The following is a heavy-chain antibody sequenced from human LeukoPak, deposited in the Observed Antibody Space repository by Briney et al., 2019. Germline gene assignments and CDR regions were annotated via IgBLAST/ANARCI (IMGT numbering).Heavy chain of an antibody. CDR1: GFTFSNYG. Sequence: EGSLRLSCAASGFTFSNYGMSWVRQAPGKGLEWVSVISSSGGGTYYADSVKGRFTISRDNSKNTLYLQMNSLRAEDTAVYYCAKDSHFDYWGQGALVIVSS. CDR3: AKDSHFDY. CDR2: ISSSGGGT. V-gene: IGHV3-23*01. J-gene: IGHJ4*02.